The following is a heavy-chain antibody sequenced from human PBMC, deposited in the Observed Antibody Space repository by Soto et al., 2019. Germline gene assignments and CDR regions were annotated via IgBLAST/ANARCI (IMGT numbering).Heavy chain of an antibody. J-gene: IGHJ5*02. V-gene: IGHV3-72*01. Sequence: PGGSLRLSCAASGFTFSDQYIDWVRQAPGKGLEWVGRSRNILNKYSTEFAASVKGRFTISRDDSKNSVYLQMNSLRTEDTAVYYCVRARNVGGSWTNFDPWGQGTLVTVSS. D-gene: IGHD1-26*01. CDR2: SRNILNKYST. CDR1: GFTFSDQY. CDR3: VRARNVGGSWTNFDP.